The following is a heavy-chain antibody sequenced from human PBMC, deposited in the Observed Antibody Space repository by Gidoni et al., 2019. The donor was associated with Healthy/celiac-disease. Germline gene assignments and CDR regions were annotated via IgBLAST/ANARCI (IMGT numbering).Heavy chain of an antibody. CDR1: GFPFSGSA. J-gene: IGHJ4*02. CDR2: IRSKANSYAT. V-gene: IGHV3-73*02. CDR3: TSQRGVYYFDY. Sequence: EVQLVESGGGLVQPGGSLKLSCSASGFPFSGSAMHWVRQASGKGLEWVGRIRSKANSYATAYAASVKGRFTISRDDSKNTAYLQMNSLKTEDTAVYYCTSQRGVYYFDYWGQGTLVTVSS.